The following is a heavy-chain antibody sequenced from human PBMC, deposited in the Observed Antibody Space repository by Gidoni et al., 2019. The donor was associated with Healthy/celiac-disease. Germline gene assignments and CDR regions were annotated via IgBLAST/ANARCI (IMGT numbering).Heavy chain of an antibody. CDR2: ISAYNVNT. D-gene: IGHD6-19*01. CDR3: ARVDGEQWLSLGFDY. V-gene: IGHV1-18*01. Sequence: QVQLVQSGAEVKKPGASGKVSCKASGYTFNSYGISWVRQAHGQGIEWMGWISAYNVNTNYAQKLQGRVTMTTDTSTSTAYMELRSLRSDDTAVYYCARVDGEQWLSLGFDYWGQGTLVTVSS. CDR1: GYTFNSYG. J-gene: IGHJ4*02.